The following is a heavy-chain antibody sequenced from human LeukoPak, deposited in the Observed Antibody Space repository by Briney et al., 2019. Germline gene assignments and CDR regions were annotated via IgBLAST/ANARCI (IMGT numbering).Heavy chain of an antibody. CDR3: AREGYSYGLSDWFDP. D-gene: IGHD5-18*01. V-gene: IGHV1-69*13. CDR2: IIPIFGTA. CDR1: GGTFSSYA. Sequence: GASVKVSCKASGGTFSSYAISWVRQAPGQGLEWMGGIIPIFGTANYAQKFQGRVTITADESTSTAYMELSSLRSEDTAVYYCAREGYSYGLSDWFDPWGQGTLVTASS. J-gene: IGHJ5*02.